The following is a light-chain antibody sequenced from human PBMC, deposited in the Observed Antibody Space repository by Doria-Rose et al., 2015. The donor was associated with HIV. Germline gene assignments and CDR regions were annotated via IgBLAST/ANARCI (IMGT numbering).Light chain of an antibody. J-gene: IGKJ4*01. CDR3: QQYDDLPLT. CDR1: QDINNY. CDR2: DAS. V-gene: IGKV1-33*01. Sequence: DIQLTQSPSSLSASVGDRVTITCQASQDINNYLNWYQHKPGRAPKPLIYDASNLETGVPSRFSGSGSGTDFTFTISSLQPEDIATYYCQQYDDLPLTFGGGTNV.